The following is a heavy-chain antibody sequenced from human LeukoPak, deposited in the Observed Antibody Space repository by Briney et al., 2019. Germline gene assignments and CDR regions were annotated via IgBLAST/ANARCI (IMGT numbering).Heavy chain of an antibody. CDR3: AKDLPQYSSSWYLSDY. J-gene: IGHJ4*02. V-gene: IGHV3-7*01. CDR2: IKQDGSEK. Sequence: PGGSLRLSCAVSGFTFSNYWMTWFRQAPGRGLEGLANIKQDGSEKYYADSVKGRFTTSRDNTKNSLYLQMNSLRGEDTAVYYCAKDLPQYSSSWYLSDYWGQGALVTVSS. D-gene: IGHD6-13*01. CDR1: GFTFSNYW.